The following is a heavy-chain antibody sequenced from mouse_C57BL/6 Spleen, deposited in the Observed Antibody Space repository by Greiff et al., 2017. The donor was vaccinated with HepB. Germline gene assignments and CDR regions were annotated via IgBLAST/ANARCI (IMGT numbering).Heavy chain of an antibody. V-gene: IGHV1-82*01. CDR1: GYAFSSSW. CDR3: VRDYAPYAMDY. D-gene: IGHD2-4*01. Sequence: VQLQQSGPELVKPGASVKISCKASGYAFSSSWMNWVKQRPGKGLEWIGRIYPGDGDTNYNGKFKGKATLTADKSSSTAYMQLSSLTSQDSAVYSCVRDYAPYAMDYWGQGTSVTASS. J-gene: IGHJ4*01. CDR2: IYPGDGDT.